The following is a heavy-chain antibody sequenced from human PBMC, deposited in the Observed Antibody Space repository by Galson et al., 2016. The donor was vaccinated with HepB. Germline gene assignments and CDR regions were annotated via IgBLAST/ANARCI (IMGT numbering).Heavy chain of an antibody. CDR3: AKEVGTVHPSNWFDP. J-gene: IGHJ5*02. CDR1: GFTFSSYD. V-gene: IGHV3-23*01. Sequence: SLRLSCAASGFTFSSYDMSWVRQAPRKGLEWVSAISRSGDATYYADSVKGRFTIFRDNSKDTLYLQMNSLRAEDTAVYYCAKEVGTVHPSNWFDPWGQGTLVTVSS. D-gene: IGHD1-26*01. CDR2: ISRSGDAT.